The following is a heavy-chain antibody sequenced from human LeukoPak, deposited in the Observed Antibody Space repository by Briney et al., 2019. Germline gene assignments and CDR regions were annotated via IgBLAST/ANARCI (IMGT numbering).Heavy chain of an antibody. Sequence: ASVKVSCKVSGYTLTELSMHWVRQAPGKGLEWMGGFDPEDGETIYAQKFQGRVTMTEDTSTDTAYMELSSLRSEDTAVYYCATNTKYYYDSSGYHYWGQGTLVTVSS. CDR3: ATNTKYYYDSSGYHY. CDR1: GYTLTELS. CDR2: FDPEDGET. V-gene: IGHV1-24*01. J-gene: IGHJ4*02. D-gene: IGHD3-22*01.